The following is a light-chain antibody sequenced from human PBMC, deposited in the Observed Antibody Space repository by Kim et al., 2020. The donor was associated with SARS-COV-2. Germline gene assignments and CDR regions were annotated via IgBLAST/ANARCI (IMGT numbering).Light chain of an antibody. J-gene: IGKJ5*01. Sequence: GSVGDRVSITWRGSQDIRKELGWEQESPGRAAKRLICGASSLQSGVPSRFSGSGSGTEFTLTISSVQPEDFATYFCLQHSAYPITFGQGTRLEIK. CDR1: QDIRKE. CDR2: GAS. CDR3: LQHSAYPIT. V-gene: IGKV1-17*01.